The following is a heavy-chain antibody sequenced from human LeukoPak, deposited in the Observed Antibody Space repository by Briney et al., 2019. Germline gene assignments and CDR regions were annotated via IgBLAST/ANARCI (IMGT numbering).Heavy chain of an antibody. CDR3: ARDRNKGYSYGYLGNWFDP. V-gene: IGHV3-74*01. J-gene: IGHJ5*02. D-gene: IGHD5-18*01. Sequence: GGSLRLSCAASGFTFSSYWMHWVRQAPGKGLVWVSRINSDGSSTSYADSVKGRFTISRDNAKNTLYLQMNSLRAEDTAVYYCARDRNKGYSYGYLGNWFDPWGQGTLVTVSS. CDR1: GFTFSSYW. CDR2: INSDGSST.